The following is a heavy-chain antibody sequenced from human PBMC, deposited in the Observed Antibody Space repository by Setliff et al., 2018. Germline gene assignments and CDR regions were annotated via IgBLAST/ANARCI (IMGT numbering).Heavy chain of an antibody. J-gene: IGHJ4*02. Sequence: ASVKVSCKTSGYTFNDYGIAWVRQAPGQGLEWMGWISPHTGNTYYTPKLQGRISLTTDRSTTTAYMELRRVESDDTAVYYCSRLVRYCTRRPCQRASGGEFWGQGTLVTASS. V-gene: IGHV1-18*01. D-gene: IGHD2-8*01. CDR3: SRLVRYCTRRPCQRASGGEF. CDR1: GYTFNDYG. CDR2: ISPHTGNT.